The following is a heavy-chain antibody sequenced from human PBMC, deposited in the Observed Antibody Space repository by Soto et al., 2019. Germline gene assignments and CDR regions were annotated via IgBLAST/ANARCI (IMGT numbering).Heavy chain of an antibody. J-gene: IGHJ4*02. V-gene: IGHV3-23*01. CDR1: GFTFSSYA. CDR2: ISGSGGRM. CDR3: VKIQDPHGGTQSSALDS. Sequence: GGSLRLSCAASGFTFSSYAMSWVRQAPGKGLEWVSGISGSGGRMYYADSVKGRFTISRDTSKNTLNLQMDSLRAEDTAIYYIVKIQDPHGGTQSSALDSWGQGTLVTVSS. D-gene: IGHD1-7*01.